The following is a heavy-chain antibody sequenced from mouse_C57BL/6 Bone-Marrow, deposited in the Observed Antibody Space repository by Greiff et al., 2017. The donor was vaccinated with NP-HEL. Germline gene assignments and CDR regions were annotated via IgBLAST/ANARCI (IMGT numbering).Heavy chain of an antibody. CDR1: GFTFTSYG. J-gene: IGHJ3*01. Sequence: EVKLVESGGDLVKPGGSLTLSCAASGFTFTSYGMSWVRQPPDKRLEWVATISSGGSSTYYPDSVKGRFTISNDNANNTLYLKMSSLTSEDTDMYYCARRARPCAFWGQGTLVTVSA. CDR3: ARRARPCAF. CDR2: ISSGGSST. V-gene: IGHV5-6*02.